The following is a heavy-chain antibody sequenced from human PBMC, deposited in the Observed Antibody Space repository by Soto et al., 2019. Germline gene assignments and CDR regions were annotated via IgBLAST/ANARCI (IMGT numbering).Heavy chain of an antibody. V-gene: IGHV4-59*01. J-gene: IGHJ5*02. CDR3: ARGWRQLVPNWFDP. CDR2: IYYSGST. D-gene: IGHD6-6*01. Sequence: SETLSLTCTFSGFSIISYYWSLIRQPPGKGLEWIGYIYYSGSTNYNPSLKSRVTISVDTSKNQFSLKLSSVTAADTAVYYCARGWRQLVPNWFDPWGQGTLVTVSS. CDR1: GFSIISYY.